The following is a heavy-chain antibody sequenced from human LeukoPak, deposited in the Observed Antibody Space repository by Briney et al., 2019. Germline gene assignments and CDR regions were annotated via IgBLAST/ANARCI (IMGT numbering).Heavy chain of an antibody. CDR1: GFTFSSYS. J-gene: IGHJ4*02. V-gene: IGHV3-48*01. CDR2: INSSSSAV. Sequence: GGSLRLSFAASGFTFSSYSMNWVRQAPGKGLEWVSYINSSSSAVYYADSVRGRFTISRDNAKNSLYLQMNSLRAEDTAVYYCARVEAVAATFDYWGQGTLVTVSS. CDR3: ARVEAVAATFDY. D-gene: IGHD6-19*01.